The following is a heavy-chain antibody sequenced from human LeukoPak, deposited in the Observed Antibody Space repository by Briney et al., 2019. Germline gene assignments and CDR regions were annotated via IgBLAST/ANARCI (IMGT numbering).Heavy chain of an antibody. J-gene: IGHJ4*02. CDR1: GFTFSTYG. Sequence: GGTLRLSCAAAGFTFSTYGMTWARQAPGKGLEWVSAIGGSGVSTYYADSVKGRFTISRDNSRNTLYLQMNSLRAEDTAVYYCAKDGEVYYYDSSGYYPDYWGQGTLVTVSS. CDR2: IGGSGVST. CDR3: AKDGEVYYYDSSGYYPDY. D-gene: IGHD3-22*01. V-gene: IGHV3-23*01.